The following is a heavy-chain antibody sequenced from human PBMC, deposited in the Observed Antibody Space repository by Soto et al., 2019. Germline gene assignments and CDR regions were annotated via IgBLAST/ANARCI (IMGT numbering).Heavy chain of an antibody. CDR3: ARNYGPGYTFDY. J-gene: IGHJ4*02. CDR2: VYYSGST. D-gene: IGHD3-10*01. Sequence: SETLSLTCTVSDGSISSYYWSWIRQSPGKGLEWIGYVYYSGSTNYNPSLKSRVTISVDTSKNQFSLKLSSVTAADTAVYYCARNYGPGYTFDYWGQGTLVTVSS. CDR1: DGSISSYY. V-gene: IGHV4-59*08.